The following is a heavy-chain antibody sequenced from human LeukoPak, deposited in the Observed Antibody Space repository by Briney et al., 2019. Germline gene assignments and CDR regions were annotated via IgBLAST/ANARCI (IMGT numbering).Heavy chain of an antibody. CDR3: AREAYGDLRSYFDY. J-gene: IGHJ4*02. CDR2: IYYSGST. CDR1: GGSISSYY. Sequence: PSETLSLTCTVSGGSISSYYWSWIRQPPGKGLEWIGYIYYSGSTNYNPSLKSRVTISVDTSKNQFSLKLSSVTAADTAVYYCAREAYGDLRSYFDYWGQGTLVTVSS. D-gene: IGHD4-17*01. V-gene: IGHV4-59*01.